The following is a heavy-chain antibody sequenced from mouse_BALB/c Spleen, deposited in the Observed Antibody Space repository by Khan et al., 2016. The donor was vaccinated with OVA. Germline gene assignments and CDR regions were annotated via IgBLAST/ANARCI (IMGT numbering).Heavy chain of an antibody. D-gene: IGHD1-2*01. J-gene: IGHJ4*01. CDR2: IWGDGST. V-gene: IGHV2-3*01. CDR3: AKWGTANYYAMDY. CDR1: GFSLTSYG. Sequence: QVRLQQSGPGLVAPSQSLSITCTVSGFSLTSYGVNWVRQPPGKGLEWLGVIWGDGSTNYHSTLMSRLSISKDNSQSQVFLKLSSLQTDDTATYYCAKWGTANYYAMDYWGQGTSVTVSS.